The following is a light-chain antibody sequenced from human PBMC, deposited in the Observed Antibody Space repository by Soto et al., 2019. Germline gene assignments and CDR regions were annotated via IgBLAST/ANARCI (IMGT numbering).Light chain of an antibody. CDR3: QQDKCWPKT. Sequence: EIVMTQSPDTLAVSPGDRATLSCRASQSVSSNLAWYQQKPGQAPRLLIYDASASATGIPARFSGSGSWTDSPLAISALRSNDLAVDYCQQDKCWPKTCGGGAKVDIK. CDR2: DAS. V-gene: IGKV3-15*01. CDR1: QSVSSN. J-gene: IGKJ4*01.